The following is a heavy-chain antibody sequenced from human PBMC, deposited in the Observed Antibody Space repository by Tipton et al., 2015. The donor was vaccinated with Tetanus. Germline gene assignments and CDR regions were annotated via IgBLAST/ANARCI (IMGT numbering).Heavy chain of an antibody. CDR1: GGSISSGGYY. D-gene: IGHD1-26*01. V-gene: IGHV4-31*03. CDR3: ARDQARGARGWNYFDY. CDR2: IYYSGST. J-gene: IGHJ4*02. Sequence: LRLSCTVSGGSISSGGYYWSWIRQHPGKGLEWIGDIYYSGSTYYNPSLKSRVTLSVDTSKNQFSRKLNSGTAADTAVYYCARDQARGARGWNYFDYWGQGTLVTVSS.